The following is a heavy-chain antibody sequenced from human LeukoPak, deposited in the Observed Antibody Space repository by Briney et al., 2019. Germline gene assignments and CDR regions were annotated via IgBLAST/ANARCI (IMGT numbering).Heavy chain of an antibody. V-gene: IGHV1-8*01. CDR2: MNPNSGNT. J-gene: IGHJ3*02. D-gene: IGHD3-3*01. Sequence: GASVKVSCKASGYTFTSYDINWVRQATGQGLEWMGWMNPNSGNTGYAQKLQGRVTMTTDTSTSTAYMELRSLRSDDTAVYYCARDYDFWSGYYGYAFDIWGQGTMVTVSS. CDR3: ARDYDFWSGYYGYAFDI. CDR1: GYTFTSYD.